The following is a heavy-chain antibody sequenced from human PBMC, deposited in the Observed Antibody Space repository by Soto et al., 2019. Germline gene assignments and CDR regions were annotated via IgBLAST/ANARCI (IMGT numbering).Heavy chain of an antibody. CDR3: ARGPPLMNTVTRPAHFDD. D-gene: IGHD4-4*01. CDR1: GGSVSSGSYY. CDR2: IYYSGST. Sequence: DTLSLTCTVSGGSVSSGSYYWSWIRQPPGKGLEWIGYIYYSGSTNYNPSLKSRVTISVDTSKNQFSLKLSSLTAADTAVYYCARGPPLMNTVTRPAHFDDWGQVTLVTVSS. J-gene: IGHJ4*02. V-gene: IGHV4-61*01.